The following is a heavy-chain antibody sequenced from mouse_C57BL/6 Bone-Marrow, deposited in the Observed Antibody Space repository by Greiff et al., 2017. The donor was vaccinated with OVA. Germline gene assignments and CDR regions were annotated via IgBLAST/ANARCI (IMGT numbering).Heavy chain of an antibody. CDR3: TRYWYYFDY. Sequence: QVQLQQSGAELVRPGASVPLSCKASGYTFTDYEMHWVQQTPVHGLEWIGAIDPETGGTAYNQKFKGKAILTADKSSSTAYMELRSLTSEDPAVYYCTRYWYYFDYWGQGTTLTVSS. V-gene: IGHV1-15*01. CDR2: IDPETGGT. J-gene: IGHJ2*01. D-gene: IGHD4-1*01. CDR1: GYTFTDYE.